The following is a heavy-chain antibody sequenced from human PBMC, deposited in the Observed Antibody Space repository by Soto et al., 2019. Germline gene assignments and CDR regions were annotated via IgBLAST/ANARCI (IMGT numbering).Heavy chain of an antibody. Sequence: ASVKVSCKASGYTFTSYGISWVRQAPGQGLEWMGWISAYNGNTNYAQRLQGRVTMTTDTSTSTAYMELRSLRSDDTAVYYCARVGGTYYDFWSGYSWFDPWGQGTLVTSPQ. V-gene: IGHV1-18*01. CDR2: ISAYNGNT. J-gene: IGHJ5*02. D-gene: IGHD3-3*01. CDR1: GYTFTSYG. CDR3: ARVGGTYYDFWSGYSWFDP.